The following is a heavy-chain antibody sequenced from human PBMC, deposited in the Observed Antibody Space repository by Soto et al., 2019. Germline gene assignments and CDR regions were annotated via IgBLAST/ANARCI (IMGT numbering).Heavy chain of an antibody. J-gene: IGHJ4*02. Sequence: ASVKVSCKASGGTFSSYAISWVRQAPGQGLEWMGGIIPIFGTANYAQKFRGRVTITADESTSTAYMELSSLRSEDTAVYYCARVWYGSGSHPALDYWGQGTLVTVAS. D-gene: IGHD3-10*01. CDR3: ARVWYGSGSHPALDY. V-gene: IGHV1-69*13. CDR2: IIPIFGTA. CDR1: GGTFSSYA.